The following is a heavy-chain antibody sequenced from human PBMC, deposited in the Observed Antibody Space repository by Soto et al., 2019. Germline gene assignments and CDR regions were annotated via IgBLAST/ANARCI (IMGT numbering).Heavy chain of an antibody. Sequence: QVQLVQSGPEVKKTGTSVKVSCKASGGTFSSRAISWVRQAPGQGLEWMGGIIPVFGQVNYAEKFQDRVTITADESTGTVYMELSSLRSGDTALYYCANSRGGTFLGYHGMDIWGQGTTVSVSS. CDR2: IIPVFGQV. CDR3: ANSRGGTFLGYHGMDI. V-gene: IGHV1-69*01. D-gene: IGHD3-16*01. J-gene: IGHJ6*02. CDR1: GGTFSSRA.